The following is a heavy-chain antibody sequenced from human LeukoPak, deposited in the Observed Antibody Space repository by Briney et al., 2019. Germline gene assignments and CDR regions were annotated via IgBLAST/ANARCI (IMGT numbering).Heavy chain of an antibody. J-gene: IGHJ5*02. Sequence: SETLSLTCAVYGGSFSGYYWSWIRQPPGKGLEWIGYIYYSGSTNYNPSLKSRVTISVDTSKNQFSLKLSSVTAADTAVYYCARREGSPKTHSNWFDPWGQGTLVTVSS. D-gene: IGHD3-10*01. V-gene: IGHV4-59*08. CDR1: GGSFSGYY. CDR2: IYYSGST. CDR3: ARREGSPKTHSNWFDP.